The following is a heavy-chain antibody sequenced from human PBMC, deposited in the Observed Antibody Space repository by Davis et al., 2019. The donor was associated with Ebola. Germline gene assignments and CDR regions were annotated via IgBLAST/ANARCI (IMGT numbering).Heavy chain of an antibody. CDR2: IYHSGST. D-gene: IGHD1-26*01. CDR3: ARHSGSYLTYYFDY. J-gene: IGHJ4*02. V-gene: IGHV4-34*01. CDR1: GGSFSGYY. Sequence: SETLSLTCAVYGGSFSGYYWSWVRQPPGKGLEWIGEIYHSGSTNYNPSLKSRVTISVDKSKNQFSLKLSSVTAADTAVYYCARHSGSYLTYYFDYWGQGTLVTVSS.